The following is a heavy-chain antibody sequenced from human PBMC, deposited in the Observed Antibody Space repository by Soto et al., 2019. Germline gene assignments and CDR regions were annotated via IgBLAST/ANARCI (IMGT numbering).Heavy chain of an antibody. CDR2: ISAYNGNT. CDR1: GYTFTSYG. D-gene: IGHD2-2*01. CDR3: ARDRVVPAANPAYGMDV. Sequence: QVQLVQSGAEVKKPGASVKVSCKASGYTFTSYGISWVRQAPGQGLEWMGWISAYNGNTNYAQKLQGRVTMTTDTSTSTAYMELRGLRSDDTAVYYCARDRVVPAANPAYGMDVWGQGTTVTVSS. J-gene: IGHJ6*02. V-gene: IGHV1-18*01.